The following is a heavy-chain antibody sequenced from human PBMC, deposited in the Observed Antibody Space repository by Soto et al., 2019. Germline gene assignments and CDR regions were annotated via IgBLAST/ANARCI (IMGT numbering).Heavy chain of an antibody. CDR1: GGTFSSYA. D-gene: IGHD3-22*01. Sequence: QVQLVQSGAEVKKPGDSVKVSCKASGGTFSSYAFSWVRQAPGHGLEWLGGIIPIFATANYAQKFQGRVTITADYSTSTAYMELSSLRSEDTAVYYCARYLDSSGYYRFFDYWGQGTRVTVSS. J-gene: IGHJ4*02. CDR2: IIPIFATA. V-gene: IGHV1-69*01. CDR3: ARYLDSSGYYRFFDY.